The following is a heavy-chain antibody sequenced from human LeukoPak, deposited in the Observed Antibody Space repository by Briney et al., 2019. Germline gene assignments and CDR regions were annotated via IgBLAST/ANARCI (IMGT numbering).Heavy chain of an antibody. CDR3: ARGPRRLWFGPYFDY. D-gene: IGHD3-10*01. Sequence: SETLSLTCAVYGGSFSGYYWSWIRQPPGKGLEWIGEINHSGSTNYNPSLKSRVTISVDTSKNQFSLKLSSVTAADTAVYYCARGPRRLWFGPYFDYWGQGTLVTVSS. CDR2: INHSGST. CDR1: GGSFSGYY. J-gene: IGHJ4*02. V-gene: IGHV4-34*01.